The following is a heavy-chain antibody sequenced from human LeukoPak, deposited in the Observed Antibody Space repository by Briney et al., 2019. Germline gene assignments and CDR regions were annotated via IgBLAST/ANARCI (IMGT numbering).Heavy chain of an antibody. CDR3: ARRAGAYSHPYDY. J-gene: IGHJ4*02. D-gene: IGHD4/OR15-4a*01. CDR1: GFIFSSYG. Sequence: GGSLRLSCAASGFIFSSYGMHWVRQAPGKGLEWVAFIRYDGSKKYYVDSVKGRFTISRDNSKNTLYPQMNSLRAEDTAVYYCARRAGAYSHPYDYWGQGTLVTVSS. V-gene: IGHV3-30*02. CDR2: IRYDGSKK.